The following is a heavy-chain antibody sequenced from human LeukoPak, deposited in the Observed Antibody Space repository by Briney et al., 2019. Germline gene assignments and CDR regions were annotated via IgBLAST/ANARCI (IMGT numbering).Heavy chain of an antibody. CDR2: ISGTGGFTTST. Sequence: TGGSLRLSCAASGFTFSNYAMTWVRQAPGKGLEWVSTISGTGGFTTSTYYADSVKGRFTISRDNSKNTLYLQMNSLRAEDTAVYYCAKALLITMIVVVTPSDYWGQGTLVTVSS. D-gene: IGHD3-22*01. CDR3: AKALLITMIVVVTPSDY. V-gene: IGHV3-23*01. CDR1: GFTFSNYA. J-gene: IGHJ4*02.